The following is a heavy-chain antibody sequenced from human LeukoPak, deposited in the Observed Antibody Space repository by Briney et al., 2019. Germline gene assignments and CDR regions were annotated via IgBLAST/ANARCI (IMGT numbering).Heavy chain of an antibody. J-gene: IGHJ4*02. CDR2: INHSGST. D-gene: IGHD3-22*01. Sequence: SETLSLTCAVYGGSFSGYYWSWIRQPPGKGLEWIGEINHSGSTDYNPSLKSRVTISVDTSKNQFSLKLSSVTAADTAVYYCARLDSSGYYKTGVSYWGQGTLVTVSS. CDR3: ARLDSSGYYKTGVSY. CDR1: GGSFSGYY. V-gene: IGHV4-34*01.